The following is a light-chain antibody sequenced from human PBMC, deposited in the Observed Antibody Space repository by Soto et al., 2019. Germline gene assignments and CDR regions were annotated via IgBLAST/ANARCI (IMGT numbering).Light chain of an antibody. J-gene: IGKJ1*01. CDR2: DAS. Sequence: ENVFTPSPGPLSFSPGERKPHSCRASQSVSTNFFAWYQQKPGQAPRLLIYDASTRATGIPDRFSGSGSGADFTLTISRLEPEDFAVYYCQQYGRTSWTFGQGTKV. CDR3: QQYGRTSWT. V-gene: IGKV3-20*01. CDR1: QSVSTNF.